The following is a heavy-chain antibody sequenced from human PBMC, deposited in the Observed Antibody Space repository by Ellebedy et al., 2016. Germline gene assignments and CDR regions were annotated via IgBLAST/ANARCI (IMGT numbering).Heavy chain of an antibody. CDR2: IRSKAYGGTT. CDR1: GFTFGDYA. V-gene: IGHV3-49*03. J-gene: IGHJ6*03. CDR3: TRAHDADYYYYYYYMDV. D-gene: IGHD3-3*01. Sequence: GESLKISCTASGFTFGDYAMSWFRQAPGKGLEWVGFIRSKAYGGTTEYAASVKGRFTISRDDSKSIAYLQMNSLKTEDTAVYYCTRAHDADYYYYYYYMDVWGKGTTVTVSS.